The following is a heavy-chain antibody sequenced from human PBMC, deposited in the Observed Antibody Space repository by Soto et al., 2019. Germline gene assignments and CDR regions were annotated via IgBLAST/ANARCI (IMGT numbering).Heavy chain of an antibody. CDR1: GFTFSSSW. CDR2: IKQDGSEK. V-gene: IGHV3-7*01. Sequence: GGSLRLSCAASGFTFSSSWMSWVRQAPGKGLEWVANIKQDGSEKYYVDSVKGRFTISRDNAKNSLYLQMNSLRAEDTAVYYCARDDVVPAAISLLWYYYGMDVWGQGTTVTVSS. J-gene: IGHJ6*02. D-gene: IGHD2-2*02. CDR3: ARDDVVPAAISLLWYYYGMDV.